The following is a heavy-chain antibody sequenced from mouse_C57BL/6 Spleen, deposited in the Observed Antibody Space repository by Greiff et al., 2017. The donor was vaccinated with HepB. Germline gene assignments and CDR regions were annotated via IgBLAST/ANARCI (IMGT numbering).Heavy chain of an antibody. V-gene: IGHV5-17*01. Sequence: DVMLVESGGGLVKPGGSLKLSCAASGFTFSDYGMHWVRQAPEKGLEWVAYISSGSSTIYYADTVKGRFTISRDNAKNTLFLQMTSLRSEDTAMYYCARGYDYDDGFDYWGQGTTLTVSS. CDR2: ISSGSSTI. J-gene: IGHJ2*01. D-gene: IGHD2-4*01. CDR1: GFTFSDYG. CDR3: ARGYDYDDGFDY.